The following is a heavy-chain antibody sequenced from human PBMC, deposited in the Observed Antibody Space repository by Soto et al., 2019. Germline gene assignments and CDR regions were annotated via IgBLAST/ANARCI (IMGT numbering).Heavy chain of an antibody. CDR3: TGCSRGFSGMDV. Sequence: EVQLVESGGGLVQPGGSLRLSCVASGFTFRSYWMQWVRQAPGKGLVWVSRIKSDGGNTDYAESVKGRFTISRDSVGNRLYLQKTSLRAEDTAVYDCTGCSRGFSGMDVWGRGTTVTVSS. CDR2: IKSDGGNT. CDR1: GFTFRSYW. D-gene: IGHD2-15*01. J-gene: IGHJ6*02. V-gene: IGHV3-74*01.